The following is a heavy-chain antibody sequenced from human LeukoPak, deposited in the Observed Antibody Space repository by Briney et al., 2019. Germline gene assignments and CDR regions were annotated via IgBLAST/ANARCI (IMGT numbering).Heavy chain of an antibody. J-gene: IGHJ6*02. CDR1: GFTFSSYA. D-gene: IGHD6-13*01. Sequence: GGSLRLSCAASGFTFSSYAMSWVRQAPGKGLEWVSAISGSGGSTYYADSVKGRFTISRDNAKNSLYLQMNSLRAEDTAVYYCARDVYTGYSSSWYGGDYYYGMDVWGQGTTVTVSS. CDR2: ISGSGGST. CDR3: ARDVYTGYSSSWYGGDYYYGMDV. V-gene: IGHV3-23*01.